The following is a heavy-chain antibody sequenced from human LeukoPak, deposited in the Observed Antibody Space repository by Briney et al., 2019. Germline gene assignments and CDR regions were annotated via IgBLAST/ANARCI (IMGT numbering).Heavy chain of an antibody. CDR3: ARDSGYCSSTGCYYFDY. J-gene: IGHJ4*02. Sequence: SVKVSCKASGGTFSSYAISWVRQAPGQGLEWMGRIIPIFGTANYAQKFQGRVTITTDESTSTAYMELSSLRSEDTAVYYCARDSGYCSSTGCYYFDYWGQGTLVTVSS. D-gene: IGHD2-2*01. V-gene: IGHV1-69*05. CDR2: IIPIFGTA. CDR1: GGTFSSYA.